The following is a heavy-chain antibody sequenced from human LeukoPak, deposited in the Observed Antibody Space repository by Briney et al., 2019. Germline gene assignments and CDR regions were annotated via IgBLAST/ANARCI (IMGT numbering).Heavy chain of an antibody. V-gene: IGHV1-2*02. CDR1: GYTFTSYG. CDR3: ARDATVPAIVVVPAAPPLDY. J-gene: IGHJ4*02. CDR2: INPNSGGT. D-gene: IGHD2-2*01. Sequence: GASVKVSCKASGYTFTSYGISWVRQAPGQGLEWMGWINPNSGGTNYAQKFQGRVTMTGDTSISTAYMELSRLRSDDTAVYYCARDATVPAIVVVPAAPPLDYWGQGTLVTVSS.